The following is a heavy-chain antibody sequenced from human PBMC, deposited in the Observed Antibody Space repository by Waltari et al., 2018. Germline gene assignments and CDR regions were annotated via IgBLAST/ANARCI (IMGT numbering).Heavy chain of an antibody. CDR1: RFTFNNYA. V-gene: IGHV3-23*01. J-gene: IGHJ4*02. CDR3: AKPFYNWDDPLDS. CDR2: ITISDAT. Sequence: EVQLLESGGDLVQPGGSLRLSCGVSRFTFNNYALNWVRRAPGTGLQWVAAITISDATYYADSVKGRFTISRDISKDTVYLQMNSLRAEDTAIYYCAKPFYNWDDPLDSWGQGTLVTVSS. D-gene: IGHD1-20*01.